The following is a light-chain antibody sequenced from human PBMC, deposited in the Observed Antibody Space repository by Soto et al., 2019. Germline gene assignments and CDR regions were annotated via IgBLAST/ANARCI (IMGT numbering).Light chain of an antibody. CDR1: SSDVGSYNL. J-gene: IGLJ2*01. Sequence: QSALTQPASVSGSPGQSITISCTGTSSDVGSYNLVSWYQQHPGKAPKLMVYEGSKRPSGVSNRFSGSKSGNTASLTISGPQAEDEADYYCCSYAGSSTFSVLFGGGTKLTVL. CDR3: CSYAGSSTFSVL. V-gene: IGLV2-23*03. CDR2: EGS.